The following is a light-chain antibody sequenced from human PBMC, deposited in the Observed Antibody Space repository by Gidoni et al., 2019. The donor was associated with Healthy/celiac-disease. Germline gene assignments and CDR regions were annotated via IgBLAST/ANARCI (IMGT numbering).Light chain of an antibody. CDR3: QSYDSSLSGYV. V-gene: IGLV1-40*01. J-gene: IGLJ1*01. CDR1: SSNIGAGYD. Sequence: QSVLTQPPSGSGATGQRVTISCTGSSSNIGAGYDVHWYQQLPGTAPKLPIYGNSNRPSGVPDRFSGSKSGTSASLAITGLQAEDEADYYCQSYDSSLSGYVFGTGTKVTVL. CDR2: GNS.